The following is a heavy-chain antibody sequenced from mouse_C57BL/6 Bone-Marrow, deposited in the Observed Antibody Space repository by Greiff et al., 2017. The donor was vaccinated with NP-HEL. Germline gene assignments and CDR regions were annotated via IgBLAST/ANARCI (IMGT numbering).Heavy chain of an antibody. J-gene: IGHJ2*01. Sequence: QVQLQQPGAELVKPGASVKMSCKASGYTFTSYWITWVKQRPGQGLEWIGDIYPGSGSTNYNEKFKSKATLTVDTSSSTAYMQLSSLTSEDSAVYYCAYYYGSDYYFDYWGQGTTLTVSS. CDR1: GYTFTSYW. D-gene: IGHD1-1*01. CDR2: IYPGSGST. V-gene: IGHV1-55*01. CDR3: AYYYGSDYYFDY.